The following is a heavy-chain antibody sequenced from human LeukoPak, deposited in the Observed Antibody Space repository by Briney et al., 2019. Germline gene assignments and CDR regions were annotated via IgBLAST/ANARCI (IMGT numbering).Heavy chain of an antibody. Sequence: GGSLRLSCAASGFTFSSYSMNWVRQAPGKGLEWVSSISSSSSYIYYADSVKGRFTISRDNAKNSLYLQMNSLRAEDTAVYYCATDGDTAMVTKYYFYYWGQGTLVTVSS. CDR1: GFTFSSYS. J-gene: IGHJ4*02. CDR2: ISSSSSYI. D-gene: IGHD5-18*01. V-gene: IGHV3-21*01. CDR3: ATDGDTAMVTKYYFYY.